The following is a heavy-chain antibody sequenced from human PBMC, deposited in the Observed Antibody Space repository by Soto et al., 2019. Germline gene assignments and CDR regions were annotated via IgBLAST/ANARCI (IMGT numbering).Heavy chain of an antibody. J-gene: IGHJ4*02. CDR3: ASGWRIAAAETEYYFDY. Sequence: SETLSLTCAVYGGSFSGYYWSWIRQPPGKGLEWIGEINHSGSTNYNPSLKSRVTISVDTSKNQFSPKLSSVTAADTAVYYCASGWRIAAAETEYYFDYWGQGTLVTVSS. V-gene: IGHV4-34*01. CDR1: GGSFSGYY. D-gene: IGHD6-13*01. CDR2: INHSGST.